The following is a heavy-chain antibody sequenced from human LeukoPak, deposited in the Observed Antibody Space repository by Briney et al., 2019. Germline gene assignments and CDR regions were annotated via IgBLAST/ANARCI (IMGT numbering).Heavy chain of an antibody. J-gene: IGHJ4*02. D-gene: IGHD1-26*01. Sequence: PGESLRLSCAASGFTFSTSTMNWVRQAPGKGLEWMSSISGSSNKIYYADSVKGRFTISRDNAKNSLYLQMNSLRAEDTAVYYCASSGVLLAYFDYWGQGTLVTVSS. V-gene: IGHV3-21*01. CDR3: ASSGVLLAYFDY. CDR2: ISGSSNKI. CDR1: GFTFSTST.